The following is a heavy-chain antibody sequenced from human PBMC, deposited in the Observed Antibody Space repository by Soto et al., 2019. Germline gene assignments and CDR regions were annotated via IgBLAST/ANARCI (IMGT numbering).Heavy chain of an antibody. J-gene: IGHJ6*02. CDR1: GGSISRYY. CDR3: ARDLWGYCGTDCYPLDV. Sequence: QVQLQESGPGLVKPSETLSLTCTVSGGSISRYYWSWIRQPPGKGLEWIGYMYNTGSTVYNPPFKSPVTISVDTSKNQFSPKLNSVTAADTAVYYCARDLWGYCGTDCYPLDVWGQGTTVTVSS. CDR2: MYNTGST. V-gene: IGHV4-59*01. D-gene: IGHD2-21*02.